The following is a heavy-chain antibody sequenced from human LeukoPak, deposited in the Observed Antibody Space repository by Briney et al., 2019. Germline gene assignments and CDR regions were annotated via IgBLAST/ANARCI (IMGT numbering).Heavy chain of an antibody. V-gene: IGHV1-2*02. CDR1: GYTFTGYY. CDR2: INPNSGGT. Sequence: ASVKVSCKASGYTFTGYYMHWVRQAPGQGLEWMGWINPNSGGTNYAQKFQGRVTMTRDTSISTAYMELSRLRSDDTAVYYCARAGKQGYYYYGMDVWGQGTTVTVSS. D-gene: IGHD6-13*01. CDR3: ARAGKQGYYYYGMDV. J-gene: IGHJ6*02.